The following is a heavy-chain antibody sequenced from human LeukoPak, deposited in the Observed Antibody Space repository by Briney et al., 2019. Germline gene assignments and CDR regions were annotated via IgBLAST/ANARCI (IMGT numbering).Heavy chain of an antibody. V-gene: IGHV3-21*01. CDR1: GFTFSNHA. CDR2: MSSGGTYI. D-gene: IGHD2-15*01. Sequence: GGSLRLSCTASGFTFSNHAMTWVRQAPGKGLELVLSMSSGGTYIYYADSVRGRFTISRDNAKNSLYLVMNSLRAEDTATYYCARDRPTGASRVFVVQWGQGTLVTVSS. J-gene: IGHJ4*02. CDR3: ARDRPTGASRVFVVQ.